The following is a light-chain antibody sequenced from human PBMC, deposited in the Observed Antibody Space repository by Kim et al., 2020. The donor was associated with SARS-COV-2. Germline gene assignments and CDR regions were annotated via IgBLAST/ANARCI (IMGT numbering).Light chain of an antibody. CDR3: AAWDKSLNGWE. V-gene: IGLV1-44*01. CDR2: SNS. CDR1: SSNIGSNA. Sequence: ELTQPPSASGTPGQRVTISCSGSSSNIGSNAVNWYQQLPGTAPKLLIYSNSQRPSGVPDRFSGSKSGTSASLAISGLQSEDEADYYCAAWDKSLNGWEFGGGTKLTVL. J-gene: IGLJ3*02.